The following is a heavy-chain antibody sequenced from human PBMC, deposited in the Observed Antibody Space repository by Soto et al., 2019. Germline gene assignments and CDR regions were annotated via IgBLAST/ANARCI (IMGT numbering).Heavy chain of an antibody. V-gene: IGHV4-34*01. D-gene: IGHD3-3*01. CDR3: ARGHQFDFWSGYYHAPSDY. J-gene: IGHJ4*02. CDR1: GGSFSGYY. Sequence: QVQLQQWGAGLLKPSETLSLTCAVYGGSFSGYYWSWIRQPPGKGLEWIGEINHSGSTTYNPSLNNRVATSIEKAKTRFALKLSSGTAADTAVDYCARGHQFDFWSGYYHAPSDYWGQGTLVTVSS. CDR2: INHSGST.